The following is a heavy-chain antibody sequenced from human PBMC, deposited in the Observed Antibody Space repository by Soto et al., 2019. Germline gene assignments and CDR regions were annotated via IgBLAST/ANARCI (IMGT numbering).Heavy chain of an antibody. CDR2: ISTYNGNT. Sequence: ASVKVSCKASGYTFTSSGISCVRQAPGQVPEWMGWISTYNGNTNYAQNLQGRVTMTTDTSTSTAYMELRGLRSDDTAVYYCARGVGYCSSTSCYGWFDPWGQGTLVTVSS. CDR1: GYTFTSSG. CDR3: ARGVGYCSSTSCYGWFDP. J-gene: IGHJ5*02. D-gene: IGHD2-2*01. V-gene: IGHV1-18*01.